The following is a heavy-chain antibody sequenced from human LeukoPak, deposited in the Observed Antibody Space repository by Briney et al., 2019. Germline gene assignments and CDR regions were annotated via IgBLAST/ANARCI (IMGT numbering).Heavy chain of an antibody. D-gene: IGHD3-16*01. V-gene: IGHV4-4*07. Sequence: PSETLSLTCTVSGGSISSYYWSWIRQPAGKGLDWIGRIFSSGSSKYNPSLKGRVIMSVDTSKNQFSLKLTSVTAADTAVYYCAREGGGFDYWGQGTLVTVSS. CDR3: AREGGGFDY. CDR1: GGSISSYY. J-gene: IGHJ4*02. CDR2: IFSSGSS.